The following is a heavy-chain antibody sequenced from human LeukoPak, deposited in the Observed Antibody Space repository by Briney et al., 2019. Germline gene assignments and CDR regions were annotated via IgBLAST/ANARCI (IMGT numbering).Heavy chain of an antibody. J-gene: IGHJ5*02. D-gene: IGHD2-2*01. CDR3: ARDHHRIVVVPAAHTGFDP. CDR2: INPNSGGT. CDR1: GYTFTGYY. V-gene: IGHV1-2*02. Sequence: ASVKVSCKASGYTFTGYYMHWVRQAPGQGLEWMGWINPNSGGTNYAQKFQGRVTMTRDTSISTAYMEPSRLRSDDTAVYYCARDHHRIVVVPAAHTGFDPWGQGTLVTVSS.